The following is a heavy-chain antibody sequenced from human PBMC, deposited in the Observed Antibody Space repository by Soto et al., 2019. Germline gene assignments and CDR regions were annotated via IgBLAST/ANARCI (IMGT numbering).Heavy chain of an antibody. CDR1: GGSITSDGYY. CDR2: IYYTGST. V-gene: IGHV4-39*01. D-gene: IGHD3-16*01. Sequence: QLQLQESGPGLVRPSETLSLTCSVSGGSITSDGYYWGWIRQSPGKGLQWIGSIYYTGSTYYYPSLARRATVSVDTSTTQFSLSLSSVTAADAAVYYCVRGGKFYQQETYYFDYWGQGTLVAVSS. CDR3: VRGGKFYQQETYYFDY. J-gene: IGHJ4*02.